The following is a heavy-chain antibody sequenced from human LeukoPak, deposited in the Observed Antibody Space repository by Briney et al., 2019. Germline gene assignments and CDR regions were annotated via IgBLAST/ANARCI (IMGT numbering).Heavy chain of an antibody. Sequence: PGGSLRLSCAASGFTFSSYAMSWVRQAPGKGLEWVSAICGSGGSTYYADSVKGRFTISRDNSKNTLSLQMNSLRAEDTAVYYCAKGNTIFAVVPFDYWVQGILVTVSS. CDR3: AKGNTIFAVVPFDY. D-gene: IGHD3-3*01. J-gene: IGHJ4*02. CDR2: ICGSGGST. CDR1: GFTFSSYA. V-gene: IGHV3-23*01.